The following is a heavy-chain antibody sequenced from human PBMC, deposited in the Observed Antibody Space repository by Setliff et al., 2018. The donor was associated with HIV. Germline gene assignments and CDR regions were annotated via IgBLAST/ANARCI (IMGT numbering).Heavy chain of an antibody. CDR1: GGSISSDNW. D-gene: IGHD3-3*01. Sequence: SEILSLTCAVAGGSISSDNWWTWVRQPPGKGLEWIGEIYHSEYTNYNASLKSRVSMSVDTSKNQFSLKLSSVTAADTAVYYCARDLRITLFGGDVYYYYGMDVWGQGTTVTVSS. V-gene: IGHV4-4*02. CDR3: ARDLRITLFGGDVYYYYGMDV. CDR2: IYHSEYT. J-gene: IGHJ6*02.